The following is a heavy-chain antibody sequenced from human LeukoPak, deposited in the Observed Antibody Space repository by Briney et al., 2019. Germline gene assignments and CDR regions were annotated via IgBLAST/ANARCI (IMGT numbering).Heavy chain of an antibody. D-gene: IGHD2-15*01. CDR3: ARHPCSGGSCPLGYYYYYGMDV. CDR1: GGSISSSSYY. J-gene: IGHJ6*02. V-gene: IGHV4-39*01. Sequence: SETLSLTCTVSGGSISSSSYYWGWIRQPPGKGLEWIGSIYYSGSTYYNPSLKSRVTISVDTSKNQFSLKLRSVTAADTAVYYCARHPCSGGSCPLGYYYYYGMDVWGQGTTVTVSS. CDR2: IYYSGST.